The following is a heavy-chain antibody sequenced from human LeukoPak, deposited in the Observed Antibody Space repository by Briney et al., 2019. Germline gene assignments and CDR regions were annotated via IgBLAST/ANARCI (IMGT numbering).Heavy chain of an antibody. Sequence: ASVKVSCKTSGYTFTNYGITWVRQAPGQGLECMGWISAYNGNTNYAQKFQGRVTTTTDTSTSTAYMELRSLRSDDTAVYYCARDLGKTGTTCFDYWGQGTLVTVSS. D-gene: IGHD1-1*01. CDR1: GYTFTNYG. CDR3: ARDLGKTGTTCFDY. J-gene: IGHJ4*02. V-gene: IGHV1-18*04. CDR2: ISAYNGNT.